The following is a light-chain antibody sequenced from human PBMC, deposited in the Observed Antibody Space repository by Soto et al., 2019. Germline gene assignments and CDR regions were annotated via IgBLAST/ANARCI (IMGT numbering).Light chain of an antibody. CDR1: QSVSSN. J-gene: IGKJ4*01. V-gene: IGKV3-15*01. CDR2: GAS. Sequence: EIVMTQSPATLSVSPGERVTLSCRASQSVSSNLAWYQQKPGQAPRLLIYGASTSATDLPARFSGGGSGTEFTLTISSLESEDFAVYYCQQYHRWPPLTFGGGTKVDIK. CDR3: QQYHRWPPLT.